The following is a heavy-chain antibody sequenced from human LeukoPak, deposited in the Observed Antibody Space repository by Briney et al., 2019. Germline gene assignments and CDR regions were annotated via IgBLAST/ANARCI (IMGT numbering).Heavy chain of an antibody. Sequence: ASVKVSCKASGYTFTGYYMHWVRQAPGQGLEWMGWINPNSGGTNYAQKFQGRVTMTRDTSISTAYMELSRLRSDDTAVYYCAREPGYCYDSSGPDYWGQGTLVTVSS. CDR2: INPNSGGT. CDR1: GYTFTGYY. D-gene: IGHD3-22*01. CDR3: AREPGYCYDSSGPDY. V-gene: IGHV1-2*02. J-gene: IGHJ4*02.